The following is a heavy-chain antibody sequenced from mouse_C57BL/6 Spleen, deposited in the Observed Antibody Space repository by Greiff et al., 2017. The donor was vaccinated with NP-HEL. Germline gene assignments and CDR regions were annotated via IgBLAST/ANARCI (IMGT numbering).Heavy chain of an antibody. Sequence: VQLKESGAELVRPGASVTLSCKASGYTFTDYEMHWVKQTPVHGLEWIGAIDPETGGTAYNQKFKGKAILTADKSSSTAYMELRSLTSEDSAVYYCTKGPSGFAYWGQGTLVTVSA. CDR1: GYTFTDYE. D-gene: IGHD3-3*01. CDR2: IDPETGGT. V-gene: IGHV1-15*01. J-gene: IGHJ3*01. CDR3: TKGPSGFAY.